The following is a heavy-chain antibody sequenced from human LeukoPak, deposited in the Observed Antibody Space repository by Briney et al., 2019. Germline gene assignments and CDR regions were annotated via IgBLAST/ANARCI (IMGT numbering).Heavy chain of an antibody. D-gene: IGHD3-22*01. CDR2: MNPNSGNT. V-gene: IGHV1-8*01. CDR1: GYTFTSYD. CDR3: ARGWSITMIVVATSDDAFDI. J-gene: IGHJ3*02. Sequence: ASVKVSCKASGYTFTSYDINWVRQATGQGLEWMGWMNPNSGNTGYAQKFQGRVTMTRNTSISTAYMELSSLRSEDTAVYYCARGWSITMIVVATSDDAFDIWGQGTMVTVSS.